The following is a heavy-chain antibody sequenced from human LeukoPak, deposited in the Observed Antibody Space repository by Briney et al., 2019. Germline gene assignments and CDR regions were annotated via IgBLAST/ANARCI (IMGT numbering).Heavy chain of an antibody. CDR1: GFTFSSYW. CDR2: IKQDGSEK. D-gene: IGHD6-19*01. Sequence: GGSLRLSCAASGFTFSSYWMSWVRQAPGKGLEWVANIKQDGSEKYYVDSVKGRFTISRDNAKNSLYLQMNSLRAKDTAVYYCARDRGIAVAAPYYYYMDVWGKGTTVTVSS. J-gene: IGHJ6*03. V-gene: IGHV3-7*01. CDR3: ARDRGIAVAAPYYYYMDV.